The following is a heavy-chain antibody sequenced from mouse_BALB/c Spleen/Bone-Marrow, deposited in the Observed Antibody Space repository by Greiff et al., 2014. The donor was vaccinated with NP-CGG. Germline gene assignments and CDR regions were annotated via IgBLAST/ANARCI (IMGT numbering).Heavy chain of an antibody. CDR1: GFSLTSYG. V-gene: IGHV2-9*02. J-gene: IGHJ2*01. CDR3: AIAYFGNYNYYFDY. D-gene: IGHD2-10*01. Sequence: QVQLKESGPGLVAPSQSLSITCTVSGFSLTSYGVHWVRQPPGKGLEWLGIIWAGGSTNYNSALMSRLSISKDNSKSQVFLKMXSLXXXXTAMYFCAIAYFGNYNYYFDYWGQGTTLTVSS. CDR2: IWAGGST.